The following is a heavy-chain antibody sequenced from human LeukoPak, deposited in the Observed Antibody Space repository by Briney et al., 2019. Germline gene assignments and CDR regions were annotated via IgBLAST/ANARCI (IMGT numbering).Heavy chain of an antibody. Sequence: ASVKVSCKASGYTFTSYGISWVRQAPGQGLEWMGWISTNNGNTNYAQNPQGRVTMTTDSSTSTAYMELRSLRSDDTAVYYCARGWELHDWGQGTLVTVSS. CDR3: ARGWELHD. D-gene: IGHD1-26*01. J-gene: IGHJ4*02. CDR1: GYTFTSYG. CDR2: ISTNNGNT. V-gene: IGHV1-18*04.